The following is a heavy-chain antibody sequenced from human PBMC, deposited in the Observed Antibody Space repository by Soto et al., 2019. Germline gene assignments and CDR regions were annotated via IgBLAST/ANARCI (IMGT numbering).Heavy chain of an antibody. CDR1: GGSFSGYY. D-gene: IGHD3-16*01. CDR2: INHSGST. V-gene: IGHV4-34*01. J-gene: IGHJ4*02. Sequence: SETLSLTCAVYGGSFSGYYWSWIRQPPGKGLEWIGEINHSGSTNYNPSLKSRVTISVDTSKNQFSLKLSSVTAADTAVYYCARQPGQVTPLWADYWGQGTLVTVSS. CDR3: ARQPGQVTPLWADY.